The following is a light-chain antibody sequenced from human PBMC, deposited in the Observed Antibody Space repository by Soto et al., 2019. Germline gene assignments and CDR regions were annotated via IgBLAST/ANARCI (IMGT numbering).Light chain of an antibody. CDR3: QQYNSYSRT. J-gene: IGKJ1*01. CDR2: DAS. CDR1: QSINVW. V-gene: IGKV1-5*01. Sequence: DIQMSQYPSTLPASVGDRVTITCRASQSINVWLAWYQHKPGQAPKLLIYDASTLESGVPSRFTGSGSETEFTLTISSLQPDDFATYYCQQYNSYSRTFGQGTKVDIK.